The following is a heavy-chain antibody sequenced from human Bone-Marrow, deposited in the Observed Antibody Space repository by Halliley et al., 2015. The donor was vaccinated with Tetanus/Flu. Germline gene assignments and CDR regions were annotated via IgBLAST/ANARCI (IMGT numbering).Heavy chain of an antibody. D-gene: IGHD2-2*01. V-gene: IGHV3-23*01. CDR2: IGGNTVNA. CDR1: RFDFSTHS. CDR3: AKDRRSKGVYYYGLDV. Sequence: SLRLSCAASRFDFSTHSMNWVRQAPGKGLEWVSGIGGNTVNAYYADSVKGRFIITRDNSQNTLHLQMSGLRADDTAVYYCAKDRRSKGVYYYGLDVWGQGTTVTVSS. J-gene: IGHJ6*02.